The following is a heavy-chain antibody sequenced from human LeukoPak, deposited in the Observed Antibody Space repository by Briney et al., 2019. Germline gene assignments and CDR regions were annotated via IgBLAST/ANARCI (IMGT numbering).Heavy chain of an antibody. J-gene: IGHJ4*02. D-gene: IGHD2-15*01. CDR1: GGSISSYY. CDR2: IYYSGST. V-gene: IGHV4-59*01. Sequence: SETLSLTCTVSGGSISSYYWSWIRQPLGKGLEWIGYIYYSGSTNYNPSLKSRVTISVDTSKNQFSLKLRSVTAADTAVYYCARGLSSKYCSGGSCYHFDYWGQGTLVTVSS. CDR3: ARGLSSKYCSGGSCYHFDY.